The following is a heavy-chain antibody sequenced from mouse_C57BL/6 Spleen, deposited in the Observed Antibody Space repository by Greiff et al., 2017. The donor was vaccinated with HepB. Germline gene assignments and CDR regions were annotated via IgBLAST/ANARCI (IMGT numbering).Heavy chain of an antibody. D-gene: IGHD4-1*01. CDR3: AREEGAGTYYFDY. V-gene: IGHV5-16*01. Sequence: EVKLMESEGGLVQPGSSMKLSCTASGFTFSDYYMAWVRQVPEKGLEWVANINYDGSSTYYLDSLKSRFIISRDNAKNILYLQMSSLKSEDTATYYCAREEGAGTYYFDYWGQGTTLTVSS. CDR1: GFTFSDYY. J-gene: IGHJ2*01. CDR2: INYDGSST.